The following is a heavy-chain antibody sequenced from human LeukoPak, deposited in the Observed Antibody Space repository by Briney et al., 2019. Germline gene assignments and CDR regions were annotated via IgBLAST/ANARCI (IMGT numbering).Heavy chain of an antibody. CDR1: GGSISSGGYS. Sequence: SETLSLTCAVSGGSISSGGYSWSWIRQPPGKGLEWIGYIYHSGSTYYNPSLKSRVTISVDRSKNQFSLKLSSVTAADTAVYYCARVGVVTDAFDIWGQGTMVTVSS. D-gene: IGHD2-21*02. CDR2: IYHSGST. CDR3: ARVGVVTDAFDI. J-gene: IGHJ3*02. V-gene: IGHV4-30-2*01.